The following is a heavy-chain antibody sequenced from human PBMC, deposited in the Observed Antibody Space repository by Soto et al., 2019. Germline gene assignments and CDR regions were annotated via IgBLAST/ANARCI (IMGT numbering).Heavy chain of an antibody. CDR2: INHSGST. V-gene: IGHV4-34*01. CDR1: GGSFSGYY. CDR3: ARKSSSWYHFGRAVAGTSFDY. D-gene: IGHD6-19*01. J-gene: IGHJ4*02. Sequence: SETLSLTCAVYGGSFSGYYWSWIRQPPGKGLEWIGEINHSGSTNYNPSLKSRVTISVDTSKNQFSLKLSSVTAADTAVYYCARKSSSWYHFGRAVAGTSFDYWGQGTLVTVSS.